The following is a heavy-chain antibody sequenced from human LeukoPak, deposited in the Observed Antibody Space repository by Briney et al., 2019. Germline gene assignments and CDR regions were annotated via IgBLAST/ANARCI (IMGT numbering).Heavy chain of an antibody. CDR1: GYSFTSYW. CDR2: IYPGDSDT. D-gene: IGHD3-3*01. J-gene: IGHJ4*02. V-gene: IGHV5-51*01. CDR3: ARHADGYDFWSGYPYYFDY. Sequence: GESLKISCKGSGYSFTSYWIGWVRQMPGKGLEWMGIIYPGDSDTRYSPSFQGQVTISADKSTRTAYLQWSSLKASDTAMYYCARHADGYDFWSGYPYYFDYRGQGTLVTVSS.